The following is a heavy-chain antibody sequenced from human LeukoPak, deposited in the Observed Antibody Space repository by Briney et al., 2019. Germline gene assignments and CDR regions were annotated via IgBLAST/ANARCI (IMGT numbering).Heavy chain of an antibody. CDR1: GFTFSSYS. J-gene: IGHJ4*02. V-gene: IGHV3-48*01. CDR3: AREGIRDGYNLFDY. CDR2: ISSSSSTI. Sequence: GGSLRLSCAASGFTFSSYSMNWVRQAPGKGLEWVSYISSSSSTIYYADSVKGRFTISRDNAKDSLYLQMNSLRAEDTAVYYCAREGIRDGYNLFDYWGQGTLVTVSS. D-gene: IGHD5-24*01.